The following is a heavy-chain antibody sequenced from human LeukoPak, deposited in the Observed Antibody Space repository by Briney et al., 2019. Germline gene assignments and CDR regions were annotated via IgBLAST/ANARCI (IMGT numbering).Heavy chain of an antibody. J-gene: IGHJ3*02. V-gene: IGHV1-24*01. Sequence: ASVSVSSEVSGYTLTELSMHWVRQAPGKGREWVGDLDPEDGETLYTQKLQRRVTMTGDTSTDTAYTELSSLRSEDTAVYYCATAGWSYLTSLDAFDIWGQGKMVTVSS. CDR1: GYTLTELS. D-gene: IGHD1-26*01. CDR3: ATAGWSYLTSLDAFDI. CDR2: LDPEDGET.